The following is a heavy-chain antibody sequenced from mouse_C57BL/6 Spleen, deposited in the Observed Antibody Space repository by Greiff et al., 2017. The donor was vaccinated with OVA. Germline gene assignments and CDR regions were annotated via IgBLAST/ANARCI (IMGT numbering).Heavy chain of an antibody. Sequence: EVKLVESVAELVRPGASVKLSCTASGFNIKNTYMHWVKQRPEQGLEWIGRIDPANGNTKYAPKFQGKATITADTSSNTAYLQLSSLTSEDTAIYYCARYYYGSNLFDYWGQGTTLTVSS. CDR3: ARYYYGSNLFDY. V-gene: IGHV14-3*01. CDR1: GFNIKNTY. D-gene: IGHD1-1*01. CDR2: IDPANGNT. J-gene: IGHJ2*01.